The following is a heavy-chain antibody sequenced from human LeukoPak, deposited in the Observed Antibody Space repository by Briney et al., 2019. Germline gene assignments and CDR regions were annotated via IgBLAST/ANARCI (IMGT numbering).Heavy chain of an antibody. D-gene: IGHD5-12*01. V-gene: IGHV3-7*03. CDR3: AKDINPLMESGYAFDY. CDR2: IKQDGSEK. J-gene: IGHJ4*02. Sequence: GGSLRLSCAASGFTFSSYWMSWVRQAPGKGLEWVANIKQDGSEKYYVDSVKGRFTISRDNAKNSLYLQMNSLRAEDTALYYCAKDINPLMESGYAFDYWGQGTLVTVSS. CDR1: GFTFSSYW.